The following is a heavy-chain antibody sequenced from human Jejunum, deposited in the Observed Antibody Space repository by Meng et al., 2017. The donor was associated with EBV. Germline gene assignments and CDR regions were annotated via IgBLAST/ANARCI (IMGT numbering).Heavy chain of an antibody. J-gene: IGHJ5*02. CDR1: GGSISSSNW. Sequence: QVQLPESGPGQVKPLGTLSLTCAVSGGSISSSNWWSWVRQPPGKGPEWIGEIFHIGTTNYNPTLKSRVTMSVDKSKNHFSLKLTSVTAADTAVYYCARDGGPSGSYAYWFDPWGQGTLVTVSS. D-gene: IGHD1-26*01. CDR3: ARDGGPSGSYAYWFDP. CDR2: IFHIGTT. V-gene: IGHV4-4*02.